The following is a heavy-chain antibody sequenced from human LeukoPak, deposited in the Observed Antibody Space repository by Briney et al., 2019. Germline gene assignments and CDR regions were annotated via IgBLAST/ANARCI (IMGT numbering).Heavy chain of an antibody. D-gene: IGHD1-26*01. CDR3: AKVGNIWKWELLRLYYFDY. CDR1: GFTFSGSA. Sequence: SGGSLRLSCAASGFTFSGSAMHWVRQASGKGLEWVSAISGSGGSTYYADSVKGRFTISRDNSKNTLYLQMNSLRAEDTAVYYCAKVGNIWKWELLRLYYFDYWGQGTLVTVSS. J-gene: IGHJ4*02. V-gene: IGHV3-23*01. CDR2: ISGSGGST.